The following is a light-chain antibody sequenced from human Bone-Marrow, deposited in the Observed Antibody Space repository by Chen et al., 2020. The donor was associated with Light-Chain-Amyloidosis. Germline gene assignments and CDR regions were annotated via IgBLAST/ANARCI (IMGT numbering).Light chain of an antibody. CDR3: QVWERGRDQPV. CDR1: NIGSTS. V-gene: IGLV3-21*02. J-gene: IGLJ3*02. CDR2: DDS. Sequence: SYLLTQPSSVSVAPGQTATIACGGNNIGSTSVHWYQQTPGQAPLLVVYDDSDRPSGIPERSAGSNRGNTATLTVGRVEAGDEGDEYCQVWERGRDQPVLGGGTKLTVL.